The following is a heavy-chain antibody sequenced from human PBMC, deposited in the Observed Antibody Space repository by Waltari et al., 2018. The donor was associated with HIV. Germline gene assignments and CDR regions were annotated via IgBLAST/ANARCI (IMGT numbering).Heavy chain of an antibody. CDR1: GGTFSSYA. Sequence: QVQLVQSGAEVKKPGSSVKVSCKASGGTFSSYAISWVRQAPGQGLEWMGGIIPICGTANYAQKFQGRVTITADESTSTAYMGLSSLRSEDTAVYYCARDLRGYYDSSGLSWGQGTLVTVSS. J-gene: IGHJ5*02. CDR3: ARDLRGYYDSSGLS. D-gene: IGHD3-22*01. CDR2: IIPICGTA. V-gene: IGHV1-69*12.